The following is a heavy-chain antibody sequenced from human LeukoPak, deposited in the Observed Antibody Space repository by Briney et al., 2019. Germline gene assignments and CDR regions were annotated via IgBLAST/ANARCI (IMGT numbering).Heavy chain of an antibody. CDR3: ARGPTASGEWYMDV. D-gene: IGHD3-10*01. CDR1: GYTFTGYY. CDR2: ISAYNGNT. J-gene: IGHJ6*03. Sequence: ASVKVSCKASGYTFTGYYMHWVRQAPGQGLVWMGWISAYNGNTNYAQKLQGRVTMTTDTSTSTAYMELRSLRSDDTAVYYCARGPTASGEWYMDVWGKGTTVTVSS. V-gene: IGHV1-18*04.